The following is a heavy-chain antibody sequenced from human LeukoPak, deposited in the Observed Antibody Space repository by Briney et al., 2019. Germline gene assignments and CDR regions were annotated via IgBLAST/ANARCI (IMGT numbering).Heavy chain of an antibody. CDR1: GFSIMNSA. J-gene: IGHJ4*02. Sequence: GGSLRLSCAASGFSIMNSAMNWVRQAPGKGLEWVSAINGTAIDTDYADSVKSRFTISRDYSKNTLYLQMNSLRAEDTAVYYCARSGARWWPVVTPNYFDYWGQGTLVTVSS. D-gene: IGHD4-23*01. CDR2: INGTAIDT. CDR3: ARSGARWWPVVTPNYFDY. V-gene: IGHV3-23*01.